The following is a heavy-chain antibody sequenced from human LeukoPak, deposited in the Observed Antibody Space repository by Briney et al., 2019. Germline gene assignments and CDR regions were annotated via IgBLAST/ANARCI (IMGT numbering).Heavy chain of an antibody. CDR3: ARVGIYCSSTSCPYYFDY. CDR1: GYTLTELS. D-gene: IGHD2-2*01. Sequence: AASVKVSCKVSGYTLTELSMHWVRQAPGKGLEWMGGFDPEDGETIYAQKFQGRVTMTEDTSTDTAYMELSSLRSEDTAVYYCARVGIYCSSTSCPYYFDYWGQGTLVTVSS. CDR2: FDPEDGET. J-gene: IGHJ4*02. V-gene: IGHV1-24*01.